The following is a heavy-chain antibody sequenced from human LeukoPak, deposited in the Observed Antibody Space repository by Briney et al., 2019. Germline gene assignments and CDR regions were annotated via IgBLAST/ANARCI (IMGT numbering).Heavy chain of an antibody. CDR3: AHRVGGWYSRAANWFDP. CDR1: GFSLSTSGVG. V-gene: IGHV2-5*02. J-gene: IGHJ5*02. CDR2: IYWDDDK. D-gene: IGHD6-19*01. Sequence: SGPTLVNPTQTLTLTCTFSGFSLSTSGVGVGWIRQPPGKALEWLALIYWDDDKRYSPSLKSRLTITKDTSKNQVVLTMTNMDPVDTATYYCAHRVGGWYSRAANWFDPWGQGTLVTVSS.